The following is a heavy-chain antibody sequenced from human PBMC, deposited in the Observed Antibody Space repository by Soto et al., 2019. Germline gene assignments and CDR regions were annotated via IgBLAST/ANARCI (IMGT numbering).Heavy chain of an antibody. J-gene: IGHJ6*02. CDR1: GFTFRNYA. V-gene: IGHV3-23*01. CDR3: TRILWSSRRDALDI. Sequence: GGSLRLSCIASGFTFRNYAMAWVRQAPGEDLEWVSAIGTSGTPTLYADSMKSRFSISRDDSRNTVSLQMNSLGVEDTATYYCTRILWSSRRDALDIWGQGTTVTVSS. D-gene: IGHD2-21*01. CDR2: IGTSGTPT.